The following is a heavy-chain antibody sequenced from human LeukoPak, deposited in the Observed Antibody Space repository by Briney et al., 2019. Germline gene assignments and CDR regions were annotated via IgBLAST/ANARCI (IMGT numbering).Heavy chain of an antibody. CDR2: ISGSGGST. Sequence: GGSLRLSCAASGFTFSSFAMSWVRQAPGKGLEWVSAISGSGGSTYYADSVKGRFTISRDNSKNTLFLQMNSLRAEDTAVYYCAKDRSCTGSSCNVGSWGQGTMVIVSS. J-gene: IGHJ3*01. CDR3: AKDRSCTGSSCNVGS. CDR1: GFTFSSFA. V-gene: IGHV3-23*01. D-gene: IGHD2-2*01.